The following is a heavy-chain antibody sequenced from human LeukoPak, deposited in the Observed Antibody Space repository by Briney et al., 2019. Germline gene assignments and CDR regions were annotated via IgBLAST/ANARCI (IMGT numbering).Heavy chain of an antibody. CDR2: IYYSGST. Sequence: SETLSLTCTVSGGSISSYYWSWIRQPPGKGLEWIGYIYYSGSTNYNPSLKSRVTISVDTSKNQFSLKLSSVTAADTAVYYCARSYDSSGYSDYWGQGTLVTVSS. J-gene: IGHJ4*02. CDR1: GGSISSYY. D-gene: IGHD3-22*01. CDR3: ARSYDSSGYSDY. V-gene: IGHV4-59*12.